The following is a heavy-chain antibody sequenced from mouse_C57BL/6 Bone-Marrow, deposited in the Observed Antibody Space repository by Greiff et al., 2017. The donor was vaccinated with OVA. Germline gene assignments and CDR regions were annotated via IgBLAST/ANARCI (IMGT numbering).Heavy chain of an antibody. V-gene: IGHV1-69*01. CDR1: GYTFTSYW. J-gene: IGHJ3*01. Sequence: QVQLQQPGAELVMPGASVKLSCKASGYTFTSYWMHWVKQRPGQGLEWIGEIDPSDSYTNSNQKFKGKSTLTVDKSSSTAYMQLSSLTSEDSAVYYCARRENYGSSYWFAYWGQGTLVTVSA. CDR3: ARRENYGSSYWFAY. D-gene: IGHD1-1*01. CDR2: IDPSDSYT.